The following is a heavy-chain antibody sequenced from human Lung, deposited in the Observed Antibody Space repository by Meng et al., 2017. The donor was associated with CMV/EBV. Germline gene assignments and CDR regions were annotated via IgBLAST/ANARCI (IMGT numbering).Heavy chain of an antibody. J-gene: IGHJ4*02. CDR2: IYYSGYT. D-gene: IGHD2-15*01. V-gene: IGHV4-39*01. CDR3: ARILKRLGLDY. Sequence: LXCTVSGGSISSSSYYWGWLRQPPGKGLEWIGSIYYSGYTYYNPSLKSRVSISVDTSKNQFSPKMSSVTAADTAVYYCARILKRLGLDYWGQGSLVTVSS. CDR1: GGSISSSSYY.